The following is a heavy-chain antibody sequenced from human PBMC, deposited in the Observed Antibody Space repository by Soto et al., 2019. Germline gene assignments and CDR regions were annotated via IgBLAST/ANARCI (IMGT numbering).Heavy chain of an antibody. CDR1: GFNFTNYW. V-gene: IGHV3-7*01. D-gene: IGHD3-3*01. CDR2: IKPDGSEK. CDR3: ARDMGVFWSGYPEGGFDY. Sequence: EAQLVESGGGLVQPGGSLRLSCAASGFNFTNYWMSWVRQAPGKGLEWVANIKPDGSEKYYADSAKGRFIISRDNAKTSLYLQINSLRAEDTAVYYCARDMGVFWSGYPEGGFDYWGQGTPVTVSS. J-gene: IGHJ4*02.